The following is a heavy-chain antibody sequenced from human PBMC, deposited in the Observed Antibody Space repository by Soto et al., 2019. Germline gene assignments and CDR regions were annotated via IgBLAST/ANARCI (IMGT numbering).Heavy chain of an antibody. J-gene: IGHJ4*02. Sequence: GGSLRLSCAAPGFTFSTYGMHWVRQAPGKGLEWVAAMSYDGTKEYYVDSVKGRFTISRDNSRNTLFLQLNSLRAEDTAVYYCAKEYGSTWIDHWGQGTLVTVSS. CDR3: AKEYGSTWIDH. V-gene: IGHV3-30*18. D-gene: IGHD6-13*01. CDR1: GFTFSTYG. CDR2: MSYDGTKE.